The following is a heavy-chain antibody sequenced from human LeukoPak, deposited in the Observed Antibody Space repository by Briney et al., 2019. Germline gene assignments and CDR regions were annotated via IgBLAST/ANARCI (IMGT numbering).Heavy chain of an antibody. D-gene: IGHD3-22*01. CDR1: GFTFSSYA. CDR2: ISYGGSNK. V-gene: IGHV3-30-3*01. CDR3: ARDNSKPYYYDSSGTYYFDY. Sequence: PGRSLRLSCAASGFTFSSYAMHWVRQAPGKGLEWVAVISYGGSNKYYADSVKGRFTISRDNSKNTLYLQMNSLRAEDTAVYYCARDNSKPYYYDSSGTYYFDYWGQGTLVTVSS. J-gene: IGHJ4*02.